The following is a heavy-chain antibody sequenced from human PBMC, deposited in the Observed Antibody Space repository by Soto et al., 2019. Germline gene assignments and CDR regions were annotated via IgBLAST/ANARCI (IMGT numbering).Heavy chain of an antibody. V-gene: IGHV4-59*01. D-gene: IGHD5-18*01. J-gene: IGHJ6*04. CDR2: IYYSGST. Sequence: SETLSVTWTVSGGSIGGYYWCWVGQPPGKGLEWSGYIYYSGSTNYEPSLKSRVTISVDTSKNQFSLRLSSVTAADTAVYYCARARGDTYGSHYSMDVRSKRTTVT. CDR3: ARARGDTYGSHYSMDV. CDR1: GGSIGGYY.